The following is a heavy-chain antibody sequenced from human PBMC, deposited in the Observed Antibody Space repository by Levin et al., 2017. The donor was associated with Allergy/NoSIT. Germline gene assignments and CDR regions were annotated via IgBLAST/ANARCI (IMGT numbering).Heavy chain of an antibody. CDR1: GFTFSNYV. V-gene: IGHV3-23*01. Sequence: GGSLRLSCAASGFTFSNYVMSWFRQAPGKGLEWVSGISGSGDFAQYADSGKGRFTISSDNSKNTLYLHMNSLRAEDTAVYYCAKDRITTVIQLEEFDYWGQGTLVTVSS. J-gene: IGHJ4*02. CDR2: ISGSGDFA. D-gene: IGHD1-1*01. CDR3: AKDRITTVIQLEEFDY.